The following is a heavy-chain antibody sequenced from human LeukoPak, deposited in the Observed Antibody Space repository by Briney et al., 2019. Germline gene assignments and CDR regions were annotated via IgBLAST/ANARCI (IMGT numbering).Heavy chain of an antibody. J-gene: IGHJ4*02. V-gene: IGHV1-2*02. Sequence: GASVKVSCKTSGYTFTGYYMHWLRQAPGQGLEWIGWINPNSGGTNYALKFQGRVTMARDTSITTAYMELTRLRSDDTAMYYCSGSQARELTGFDFWGQGTLVTVSS. CDR1: GYTFTGYY. D-gene: IGHD1-7*01. CDR3: SGSQARELTGFDF. CDR2: INPNSGGT.